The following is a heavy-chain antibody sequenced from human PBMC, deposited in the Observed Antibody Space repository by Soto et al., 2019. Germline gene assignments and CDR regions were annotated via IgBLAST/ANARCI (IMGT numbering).Heavy chain of an antibody. CDR1: SGSISSSNW. V-gene: IGHV4-4*02. CDR3: ARGSGPAAKYGYFDL. Sequence: QVQLQESGPGLVKPSGTLSLTCAVSSGSISSSNWWSWVRQPPGKGLKWIGEIYHGGSTNYNPAQARRVTIYVGRSRHQGSLKRCSVSDAGTAVYYCARGSGPAAKYGYFDLWVRGSRVTVAS. CDR2: IYHGGST. D-gene: IGHD2-2*01. J-gene: IGHJ2*01.